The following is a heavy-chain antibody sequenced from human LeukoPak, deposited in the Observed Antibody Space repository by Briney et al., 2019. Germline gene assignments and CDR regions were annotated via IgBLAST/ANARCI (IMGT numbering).Heavy chain of an antibody. D-gene: IGHD2-2*03. CDR3: ARGGYCSSTACYDYYYGMDA. J-gene: IGHJ6*02. CDR2: IYSGGST. Sequence: GGSLRLSCAASGFTVTNNYMCWVRQAPGKGLEWVSVIYSGGSTYYADSVKGRFTISRDNSKNTLYLQMNSLRAEDTAVYFCARGGYCSSTACYDYYYGMDAWGQGTTVTVSS. V-gene: IGHV3-66*01. CDR1: GFTVTNNY.